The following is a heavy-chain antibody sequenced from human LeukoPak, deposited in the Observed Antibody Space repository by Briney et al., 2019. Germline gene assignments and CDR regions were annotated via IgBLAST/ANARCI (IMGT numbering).Heavy chain of an antibody. J-gene: IGHJ5*02. Sequence: SETLSLTCTVSGGSISSHYRSWIRQPPGKGLEWIGYIYYSGSTNYNPSLKSRVTISVDTSKNQFSLKLSSVTAADTAVYYCARGGGWFGESSQDNWFDPWGQGTLVTVSS. CDR3: ARGGGWFGESSQDNWFDP. V-gene: IGHV4-59*11. D-gene: IGHD3-10*01. CDR2: IYYSGST. CDR1: GGSISSHY.